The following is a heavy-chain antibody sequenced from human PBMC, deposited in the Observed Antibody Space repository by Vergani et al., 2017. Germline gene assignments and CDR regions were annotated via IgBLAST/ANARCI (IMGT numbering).Heavy chain of an antibody. CDR3: ARMGGYDEGDAFRIGYFDS. Sequence: QVRLQESGPGLVKPSQTLSLTCSVSGDSISRGVYYWNWIRQHPGKGLEWIGYIYSTGSTHHNPSLRRRINMSVDTSKNQFSLKLNSVTAADTAMYYCARMGGYDEGDAFRIGYFDSWGPGILVTVSS. CDR2: IYSTGST. J-gene: IGHJ4*02. V-gene: IGHV4-31*03. D-gene: IGHD3-22*01. CDR1: GDSISRGVYY.